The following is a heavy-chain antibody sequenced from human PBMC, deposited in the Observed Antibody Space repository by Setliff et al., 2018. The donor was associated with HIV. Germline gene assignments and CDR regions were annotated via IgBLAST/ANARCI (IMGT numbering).Heavy chain of an antibody. J-gene: IGHJ4*02. CDR1: GFNFRSYG. V-gene: IGHV3-30*18. Sequence: GGSLRLSCAASGFNFRSYGMHWVRQAPGKGLEWVADILYDGSEKRYADSVKGRFSISRDNSKNTLYLQTNSVRPEDTAVYYCAKVEMGSYLDYWGQGALVTVSS. CDR2: ILYDGSEK. D-gene: IGHD3-10*01. CDR3: AKVEMGSYLDY.